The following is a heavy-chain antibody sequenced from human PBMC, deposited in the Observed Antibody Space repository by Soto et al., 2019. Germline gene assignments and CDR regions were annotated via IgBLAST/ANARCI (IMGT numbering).Heavy chain of an antibody. CDR1: GYSISGGYY. D-gene: IGHD3-22*01. CDR3: ARDLGSSGYYLPFDY. Sequence: PSETLSLTCAVSGYSISGGYYWGWIRQPPGKGLEWIGSIYHSGSTYYNPSLKSRVTISVDTSKNQFSLKLSSVTAADTAVYYCARDLGSSGYYLPFDYWGQGTLVTVSS. J-gene: IGHJ4*02. CDR2: IYHSGST. V-gene: IGHV4-38-2*02.